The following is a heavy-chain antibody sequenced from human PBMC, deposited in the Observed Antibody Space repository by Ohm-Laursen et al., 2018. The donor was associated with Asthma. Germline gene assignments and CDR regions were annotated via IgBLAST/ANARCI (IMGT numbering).Heavy chain of an antibody. J-gene: IGHJ5*02. D-gene: IGHD6-6*01. CDR1: GYTLTELS. CDR3: ATDFRSIAARRSYWFDP. V-gene: IGHV1-24*01. Sequence: SVKVSCKVSGYTLTELSMHWVRQAPGKGLEWMGGFDPEDGETIYAQKFQGRVTMTEDTSTDTAYMELSSLRSEDTAVYYCATDFRSIAARRSYWFDPWGQGTLVTVSS. CDR2: FDPEDGET.